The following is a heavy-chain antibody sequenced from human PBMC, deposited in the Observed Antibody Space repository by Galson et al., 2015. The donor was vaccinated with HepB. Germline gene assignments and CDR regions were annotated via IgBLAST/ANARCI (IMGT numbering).Heavy chain of an antibody. CDR3: ARAAAATYYYYGMDV. CDR1: GYTFTGYY. D-gene: IGHD6-13*01. CDR2: INPNSGGT. Sequence: SVKVSCKASGYTFTGYYMHWVRQAPGQGLEWMGWINPNSGGTNYAQKFQGWVTMTRDTSISTAYMELSRLRSDDTAVYYCARAAAATYYYYGMDVWGQGTTVTVSS. V-gene: IGHV1-2*04. J-gene: IGHJ6*02.